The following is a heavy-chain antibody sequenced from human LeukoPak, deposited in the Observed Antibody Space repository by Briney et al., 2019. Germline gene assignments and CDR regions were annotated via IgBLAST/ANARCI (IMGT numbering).Heavy chain of an antibody. CDR2: ISSSSSYT. CDR1: GFTFSDYY. J-gene: IGHJ4*02. V-gene: IGHV3-11*03. D-gene: IGHD3-10*01. Sequence: GGSLRLSCAASGFTFSDYYMSWIRQAPGKGRDWVSYISSSSSYTNYADSVKGRSTISRDNAKNSLYLQMNSLRAEDTAVYYCARCAGFGESCDYWGQGTLVTVSS. CDR3: ARCAGFGESCDY.